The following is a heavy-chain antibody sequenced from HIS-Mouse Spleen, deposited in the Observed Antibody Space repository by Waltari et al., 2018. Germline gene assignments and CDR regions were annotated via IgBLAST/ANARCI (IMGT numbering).Heavy chain of an antibody. Sequence: QVQLVQSGAEVKKPGAAVKGSCKASGYTFTGYYMPRVRQAPGQGLEWMGWINPNSGGTNYAQKFQGRVTMTRDTSISTAYMELSRLRSDDTAVYYCARGSGRWELLLPNWFDPWGQGTLVTVSS. D-gene: IGHD1-26*01. CDR3: ARGSGRWELLLPNWFDP. CDR2: INPNSGGT. CDR1: GYTFTGYY. V-gene: IGHV1-2*02. J-gene: IGHJ5*02.